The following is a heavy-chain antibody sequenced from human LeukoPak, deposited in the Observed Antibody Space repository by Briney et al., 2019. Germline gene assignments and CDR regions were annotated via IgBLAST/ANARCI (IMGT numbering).Heavy chain of an antibody. CDR1: GYTFTSYY. CDR2: INPSGGST. CDR3: ARVPQEDTMIVVVITTFLDY. J-gene: IGHJ4*02. Sequence: ASVKVSCKASGYTFTSYYMHWVRQAPGQGLEGMGIINPSGGSTSYAQKFQGRVTMTTDTSTSTAYMELRSLRSDDTAVYYCARVPQEDTMIVVVITTFLDYWGQGTLVTVSS. V-gene: IGHV1-46*01. D-gene: IGHD3-22*01.